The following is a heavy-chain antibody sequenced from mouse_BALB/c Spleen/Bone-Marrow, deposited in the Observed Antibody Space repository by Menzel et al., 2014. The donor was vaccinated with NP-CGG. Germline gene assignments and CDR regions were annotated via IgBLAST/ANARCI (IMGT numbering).Heavy chain of an antibody. J-gene: IGHJ3*01. CDR2: INPSTGYT. CDR3: ARSRDGYDSFAY. CDR1: GYTFTSYW. Sequence: VHLVESGAELAKPGASVKMSCKASGYTFTSYWMHWVKQRPGQGLEWIGYINPSTGYTEFNQKFKDKATLTADKSSSTAYMQLSSLTPEDSAVYYCARSRDGYDSFAYWGQGTLVTVSA. V-gene: IGHV1-7*01. D-gene: IGHD2-2*01.